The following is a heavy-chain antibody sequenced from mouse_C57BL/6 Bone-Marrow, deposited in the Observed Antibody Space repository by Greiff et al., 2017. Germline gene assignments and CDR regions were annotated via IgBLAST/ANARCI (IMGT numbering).Heavy chain of an antibody. CDR3: ARDCGSSYWYFDV. CDR1: GYTFTSYD. V-gene: IGHV1-85*01. J-gene: IGHJ1*03. Sequence: QVQLQQSGPELVKPGASVKLSCKASGYTFTSYDINWVKQRPGQGLEWIGWIYPRDGSTKYNEKFKGKATLTVDTSSSTAYVELHSLTSEDSAVYFCARDCGSSYWYFDVWGTGTTVTVSS. D-gene: IGHD1-1*01. CDR2: IYPRDGST.